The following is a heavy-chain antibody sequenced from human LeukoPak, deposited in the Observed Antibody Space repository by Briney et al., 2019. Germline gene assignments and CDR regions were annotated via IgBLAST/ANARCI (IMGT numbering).Heavy chain of an antibody. CDR3: ARDYYGSGGLDY. CDR2: INPNSGGT. D-gene: IGHD3-10*01. V-gene: IGHV1-2*02. J-gene: IGHJ4*02. Sequence: ASVKVSCKASGYTFTGYYMHWVRQAPGQGLEWMGWINPNSGGTNYAQKLQGRVTMTTDTSTSTAYMELRSLRSDDTAVYYCARDYYGSGGLDYWGQGTLVTVSS. CDR1: GYTFTGYY.